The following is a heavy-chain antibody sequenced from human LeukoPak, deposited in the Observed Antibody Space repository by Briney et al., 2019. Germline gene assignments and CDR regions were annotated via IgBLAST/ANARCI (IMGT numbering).Heavy chain of an antibody. CDR2: ISSSGSTI. CDR1: GFTFSSYE. CDR3: AKDRNYDSSGYYLTYYFDY. Sequence: GGSLRLSCAASGFTFSSYEMNWVRQAPGKGLEWVSYISSSGSTIYYADSVKGRFTISRDNAKNSLYLQMNSLRAEDTAVYYCAKDRNYDSSGYYLTYYFDYWGQGTLVTVSS. V-gene: IGHV3-48*03. D-gene: IGHD3-22*01. J-gene: IGHJ4*02.